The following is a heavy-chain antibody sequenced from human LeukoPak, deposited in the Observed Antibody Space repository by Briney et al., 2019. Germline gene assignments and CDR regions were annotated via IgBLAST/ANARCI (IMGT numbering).Heavy chain of an antibody. Sequence: GGSLRLSCAASGFTFSSYWMHWVRQAPGEGLMWVSRINSDGSSTSYADSVKGRFTISRDNAKNTLYLQMNSLRAEDTAVYYCARGGGGKDFDYWGQGTLVTVSS. CDR1: GFTFSSYW. V-gene: IGHV3-74*01. CDR3: ARGGGGKDFDY. D-gene: IGHD2-15*01. CDR2: INSDGSST. J-gene: IGHJ4*02.